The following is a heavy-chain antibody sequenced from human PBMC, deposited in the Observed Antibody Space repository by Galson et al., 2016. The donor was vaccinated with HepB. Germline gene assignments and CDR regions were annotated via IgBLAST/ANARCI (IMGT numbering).Heavy chain of an antibody. J-gene: IGHJ4*02. D-gene: IGHD6-19*01. V-gene: IGHV3-33*01. Sequence: SLRLSCAASGFTFTNYGMHWVRQAPGKGLEWVAVIWYDASKKYYVDSVKGRFTISRDNSKNTLFLQMRSLRVEDTAVYYCARDRGVSIAVAGTTPFGYWGQGTLVTVSS. CDR2: IWYDASKK. CDR1: GFTFTNYG. CDR3: ARDRGVSIAVAGTTPFGY.